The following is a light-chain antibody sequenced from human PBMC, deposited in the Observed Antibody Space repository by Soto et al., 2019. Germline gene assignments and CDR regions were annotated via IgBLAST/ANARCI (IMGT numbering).Light chain of an antibody. CDR1: SSNIGANYD. Sequence: QSVLTQQPSVSGAPGQRVTISCTGSSSNIGANYDVHWYQHLPGTAPKLLIYTNTNRPSGVPDRFSGSKSGTSASLAITGLQAEDEAHYYCQSFDTSLSAPVVFGGGTKLTVL. V-gene: IGLV1-40*01. J-gene: IGLJ2*01. CDR3: QSFDTSLSAPVV. CDR2: TNT.